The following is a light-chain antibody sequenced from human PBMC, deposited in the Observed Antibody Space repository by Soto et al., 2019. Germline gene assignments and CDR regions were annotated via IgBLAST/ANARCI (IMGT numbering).Light chain of an antibody. CDR1: QSVSSY. Sequence: EIVLTQSPATLSLSPGERATLSCRASQSVSSYLAWYQQKPGQAPRLLIYDAPNRATGIPARFSGSGSGTDFTLTISSLEPEDFAVYYCQQRSNWWTFGQGT. CDR3: QQRSNWWT. V-gene: IGKV3-11*01. CDR2: DAP. J-gene: IGKJ1*01.